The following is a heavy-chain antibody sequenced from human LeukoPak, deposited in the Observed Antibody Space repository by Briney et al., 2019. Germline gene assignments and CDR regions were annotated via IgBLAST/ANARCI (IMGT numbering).Heavy chain of an antibody. CDR1: GFTFSTHG. CDR2: VSSDGRYK. Sequence: GGSLRLSCAGSGFTFSTHGMHWVRQAPGKGLEWVAYVSSDGRYKDYADSVKGRFTNSRDNSMNTLYLQMNSLRTEDTAVYYCGRDFGDNRYDYWGQGTLVSVSS. CDR3: GRDFGDNRYDY. D-gene: IGHD3-3*01. V-gene: IGHV3-30*03. J-gene: IGHJ4*02.